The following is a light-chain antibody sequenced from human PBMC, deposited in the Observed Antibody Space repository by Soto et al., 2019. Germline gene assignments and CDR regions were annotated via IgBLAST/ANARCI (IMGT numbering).Light chain of an antibody. V-gene: IGKV1-5*03. J-gene: IGKJ1*01. Sequence: IQLTQSPSSLSASVGDRVTITCRASQSISSWLAWYQQKPGKAPKLLISQASSLESGVPSRFSGSGSETEFTLTISGLQPDDFASYYCQQYNSYSWTFGQGTKVDI. CDR1: QSISSW. CDR2: QAS. CDR3: QQYNSYSWT.